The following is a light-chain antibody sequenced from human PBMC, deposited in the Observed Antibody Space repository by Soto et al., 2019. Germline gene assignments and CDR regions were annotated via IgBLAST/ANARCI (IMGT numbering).Light chain of an antibody. V-gene: IGKV2-28*01. Sequence: DIVMTQSPLSLPVTPGEPASISCRTSQSLLHCNGYTYLDWYLQKPGQSPQLLIYLGSTRASGVPDRFSGSGSGTDFTLKISRVEAEDVGVYYSMQALQTPPFTFGQGTRLEIK. CDR2: LGS. J-gene: IGKJ5*01. CDR1: QSLLHCNGYTY. CDR3: MQALQTPPFT.